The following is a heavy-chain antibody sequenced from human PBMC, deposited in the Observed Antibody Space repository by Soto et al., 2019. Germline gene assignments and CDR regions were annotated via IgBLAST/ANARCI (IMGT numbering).Heavy chain of an antibody. V-gene: IGHV3-7*05. CDR1: GFTFSVSW. D-gene: IGHD2-15*01. CDR2: IKQDGREK. CDR3: ARDAYSTKATFDF. Sequence: EVQLVESGGGLVQPGGSLRLSCAASGFTFSVSWMSWVRQAPGKGLEWVANIKQDGREKYYVDSVKGRFTISRDNAKNSLYLQTNSLRAEDTAVDYCARDAYSTKATFDFWGQGTLVTVSS. J-gene: IGHJ4*02.